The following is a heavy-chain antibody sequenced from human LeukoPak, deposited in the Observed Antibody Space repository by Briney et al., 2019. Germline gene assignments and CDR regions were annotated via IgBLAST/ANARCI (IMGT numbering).Heavy chain of an antibody. CDR3: ARRAGGYSHPYDY. Sequence: GGSLRLSCAVSGFTVSGNYMSWVRHAPGKGLEWVSLIYSGGTTNYADSVKGRFTISRDNSKNTLYLQMNSLRAEDTAVYYCARRAGGYSHPYDYWGQGILVTVSS. CDR1: GFTVSGNY. CDR2: IYSGGTT. J-gene: IGHJ4*02. D-gene: IGHD4-23*01. V-gene: IGHV3-53*01.